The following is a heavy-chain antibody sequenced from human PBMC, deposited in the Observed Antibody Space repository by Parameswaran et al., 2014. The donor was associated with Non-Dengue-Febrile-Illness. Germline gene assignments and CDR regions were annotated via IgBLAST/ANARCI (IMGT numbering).Heavy chain of an antibody. V-gene: IGHV1-2*02. Sequence: WVRQAPGQGLEWMGWINPNSGGTNYAQKFQGRVTMTRDTSISTAYMELSRLRSDDTAVYYCASTPNYYDSSGYYYPFDYWGQGTLVTVSS. D-gene: IGHD3-22*01. CDR3: ASTPNYYDSSGYYYPFDY. J-gene: IGHJ4*02. CDR2: INPNSGGT.